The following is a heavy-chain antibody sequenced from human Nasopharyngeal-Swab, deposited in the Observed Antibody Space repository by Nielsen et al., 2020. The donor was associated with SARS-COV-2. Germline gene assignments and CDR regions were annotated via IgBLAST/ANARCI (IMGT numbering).Heavy chain of an antibody. CDR2: ISELGTGI. V-gene: IGHV3-23*01. CDR1: GFSITTYG. CDR3: TRGLTGHIVQWNPSPY. J-gene: IGHJ4*02. D-gene: IGHD1-14*01. Sequence: GASLPLSCAASGFSITTYGMTWFRPPPVKGAEWISGISELGTGIYYADSVWGRFTISRDTSKNTVYLQMNTLRADDTALYFCTRGLTGHIVQWNPSPYWGQGTLVTVSS.